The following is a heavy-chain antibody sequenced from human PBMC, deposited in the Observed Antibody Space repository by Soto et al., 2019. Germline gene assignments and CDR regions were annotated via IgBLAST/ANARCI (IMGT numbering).Heavy chain of an antibody. Sequence: LVRQAPGQGLEWMGGIIPIFGTANYAQKFQGRVTITADESTSTAYMELSSLRSEDTAVYYCARGLSYCSSTSCYHPGGMDVWGQGTTVTVSS. CDR2: IIPIFGTA. V-gene: IGHV1-69*19. J-gene: IGHJ6*02. CDR3: ARGLSYCSSTSCYHPGGMDV. D-gene: IGHD2-2*01.